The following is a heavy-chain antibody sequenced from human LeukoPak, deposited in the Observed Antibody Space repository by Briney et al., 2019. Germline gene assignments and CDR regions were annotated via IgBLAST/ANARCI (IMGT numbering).Heavy chain of an antibody. CDR2: IYHSGST. CDR1: GGSISSGGYS. D-gene: IGHD6-19*01. J-gene: IGHJ6*02. Sequence: PSQTLSLTCAVSGGSISSGGYSWSWIRQPPGKGLEWIGYIYHSGSTYYNPSLKSRVTISVDRSKNQFSLKLSSVTAADTAVYYCARPGYSSGWYTKYGMDVWGQGTTVTVSS. CDR3: ARPGYSSGWYTKYGMDV. V-gene: IGHV4-30-2*01.